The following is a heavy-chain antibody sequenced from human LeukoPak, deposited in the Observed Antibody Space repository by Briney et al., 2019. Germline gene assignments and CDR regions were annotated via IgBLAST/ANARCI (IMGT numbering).Heavy chain of an antibody. CDR1: GYTLTSYD. CDR2: MNPNSGRT. Sequence: ASVKVTCKASGYTLTSYDINWVRQATGQGLEWMGWMNPNSGRTGYAQNFQGRITITRNTSISTAYMELSSLRSEDTAVYYCTRETSSRYFDYWGQGTLVTVSS. V-gene: IGHV1-8*01. J-gene: IGHJ4*02. CDR3: TRETSSRYFDY.